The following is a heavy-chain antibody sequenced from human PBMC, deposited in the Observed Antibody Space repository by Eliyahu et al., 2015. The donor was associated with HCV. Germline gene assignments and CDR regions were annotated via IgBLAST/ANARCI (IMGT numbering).Heavy chain of an antibody. CDR2: IDWDDDK. V-gene: IGHV2-70*01. D-gene: IGHD6-19*01. CDR3: ARMGYSSDPTGRVFDY. Sequence: QVTLRESGPALVKPTQTLTLTCTFSGFSLSTSGMCVSWIRQPPGKALEWLALIDWDDDKYYSTSLKTRLTISKDTSKNQVVLTMTNMDPVDTATYYCARMGYSSDPTGRVFDYWGQGTLVTVSS. J-gene: IGHJ4*02. CDR1: GFSLSTSGMC.